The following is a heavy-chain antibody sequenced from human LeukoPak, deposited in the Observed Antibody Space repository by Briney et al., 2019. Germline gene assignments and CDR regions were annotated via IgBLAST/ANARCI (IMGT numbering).Heavy chain of an antibody. V-gene: IGHV1-69*06. J-gene: IGHJ4*02. CDR2: IIPIFGTA. Sequence: AASVKVSCKASGGTFSSYAISWVRQAPGQGLEWMGGIIPIFGTANYAQKFQGRVTITADKSTSTAYMELSSLRSEDTAVYYCARGQADCSSTSCYHGYWGQGTLVTVFS. CDR3: ARGQADCSSTSCYHGY. D-gene: IGHD2-2*01. CDR1: GGTFSSYA.